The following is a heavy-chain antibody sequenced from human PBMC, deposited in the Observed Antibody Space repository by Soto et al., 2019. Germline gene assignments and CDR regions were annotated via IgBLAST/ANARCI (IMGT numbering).Heavy chain of an antibody. Sequence: QVQLQESGPGLVKPSQTLSLTCTVSGGSISSGGYYWSWIRQHPGKGLEWIGYIYYSGSTYYNPSGKRRVTISVDTSRNQFSLKLSSVTAADTAVYYCARETRDRYSYGYSDYWGQGTLVTVSS. CDR3: ARETRDRYSYGYSDY. V-gene: IGHV4-31*03. CDR2: IYYSGST. D-gene: IGHD5-18*01. J-gene: IGHJ4*02. CDR1: GGSISSGGYY.